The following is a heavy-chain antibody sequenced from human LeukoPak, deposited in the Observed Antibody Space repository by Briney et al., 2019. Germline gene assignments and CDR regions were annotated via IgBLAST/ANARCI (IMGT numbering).Heavy chain of an antibody. D-gene: IGHD6-13*01. J-gene: IGHJ5*02. CDR1: GYSFTSYG. V-gene: IGHV1-18*01. Sequence: ASVKVSCKASGYSFTSYGISWVRQAPGQGLEWMGWISAYNGNTNYAQKLQGRVTITRNTSISTAYMELSSLRSEDTAVYYCARGRRVAAAHNWFDPWGQGTLVTVSS. CDR2: ISAYNGNT. CDR3: ARGRRVAAAHNWFDP.